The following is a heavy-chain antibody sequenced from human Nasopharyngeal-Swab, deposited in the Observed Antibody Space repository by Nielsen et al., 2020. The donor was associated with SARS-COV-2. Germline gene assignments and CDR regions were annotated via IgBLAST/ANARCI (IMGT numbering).Heavy chain of an antibody. CDR2: IDPSDSYT. CDR3: ARTHSSSWYQAYWFDP. CDR1: GYIFTSYW. J-gene: IGHJ5*02. V-gene: IGHV5-10-1*01. D-gene: IGHD6-13*01. Sequence: GESLKISCKGSGYIFTSYWISWVRQMPGKGLEWMGRIDPSDSYTNYSPSFQGHVTISTHKSISTAYLQWSSLKASDTAMYYCARTHSSSWYQAYWFDPWGQGTLVTVSS.